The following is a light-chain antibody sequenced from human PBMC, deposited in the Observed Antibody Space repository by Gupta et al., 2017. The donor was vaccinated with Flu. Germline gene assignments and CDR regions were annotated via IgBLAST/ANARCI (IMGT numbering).Light chain of an antibody. CDR1: QSGLYSSNNKNY. CDR3: QQDNSLPFT. CDR2: WAS. Sequence: DIVMTQSPDSLAVSLGERATINCKSSQSGLYSSNNKNYLAWYQQKPGQPPKLLIYWASTRESGVPDRFSGSGSGTDFTLTISSLQAEDVAVYYCQQDNSLPFTFGHGTKVDIK. V-gene: IGKV4-1*01. J-gene: IGKJ3*01.